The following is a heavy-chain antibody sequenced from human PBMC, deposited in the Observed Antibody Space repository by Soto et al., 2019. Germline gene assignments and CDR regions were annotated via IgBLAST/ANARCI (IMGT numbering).Heavy chain of an antibody. CDR2: ISGSGGYT. J-gene: IGHJ6*02. CDR1: GFTFSTYA. V-gene: IGHV3-23*01. Sequence: QPGGSLRLSCAASGFTFSTYAMSWVRQAPGGGLEWVATISGSGGYTYYADSVKGRFSISRDNSKNTLYLQMNSLRAEDTAVYYCAKCRRAEGSGIAAAGPSYYYYGMDVWGQGTTVTVSS. CDR3: AKCRRAEGSGIAAAGPSYYYYGMDV. D-gene: IGHD6-13*01.